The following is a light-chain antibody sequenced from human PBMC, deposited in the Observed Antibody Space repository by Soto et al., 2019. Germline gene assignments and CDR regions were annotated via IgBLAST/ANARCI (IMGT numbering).Light chain of an antibody. Sequence: QSVLSHACSVPLTRGRLISIRCTRTSSEIGGYYFGSCYRPESYEAPKLVSYAVTGRPSGVSECFSGSKSGNTASLTISGLQPEDEADYYCSSYTSSSPYVFGTGTKVTVL. CDR3: SSYTSSSPYV. J-gene: IGLJ1*01. CDR2: AVT. V-gene: IGLV2-14*01. CDR1: SSEIGGYYF.